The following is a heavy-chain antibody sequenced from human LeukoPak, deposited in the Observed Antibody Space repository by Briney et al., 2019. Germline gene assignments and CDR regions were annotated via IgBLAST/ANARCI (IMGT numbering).Heavy chain of an antibody. CDR3: ARVPIYYDSSGYYP. CDR2: IIPIFGTA. CDR1: GGTFSSYA. D-gene: IGHD3-22*01. V-gene: IGHV1-69*05. J-gene: IGHJ5*02. Sequence: SVKVSCKASGGTFSSYAISWVRQAPGQGLEWIGRIIPIFGTANYAQKFQGRVTITTDESTSTAYMELSSLRSEDTAVYYCARVPIYYDSSGYYPWGQGTLVTVSS.